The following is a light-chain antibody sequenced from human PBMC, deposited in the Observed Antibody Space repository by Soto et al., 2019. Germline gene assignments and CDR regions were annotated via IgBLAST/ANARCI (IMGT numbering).Light chain of an antibody. Sequence: EIVMTQSPATLSVSPGERVTLSCRASQSVSSNLAWYQQKPGQAPRLLIYGASTRATGIPDRFSGSGSGTEFTLTISSLQSEDFAVYYCQQYGSSLWTFGQGTKVEIK. J-gene: IGKJ1*01. CDR1: QSVSSN. CDR3: QQYGSSLWT. CDR2: GAS. V-gene: IGKV3-15*01.